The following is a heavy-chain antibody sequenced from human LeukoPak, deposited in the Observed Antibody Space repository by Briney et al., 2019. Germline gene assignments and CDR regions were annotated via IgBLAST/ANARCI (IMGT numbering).Heavy chain of an antibody. CDR3: ARDGYCNSITCFDY. D-gene: IGHD2-2*03. CDR2: ISGGSTYI. V-gene: IGHV3-21*01. Sequence: PGGSLRLSCAASGFTFSSYGMHWVRQAPGKGLEWVSSISGGSTYIYYADSVKGRFTISRDNTKNSVYLQMNGLRAEDTAIYYCARDGYCNSITCFDYWGQGTLVTVSS. J-gene: IGHJ4*02. CDR1: GFTFSSYG.